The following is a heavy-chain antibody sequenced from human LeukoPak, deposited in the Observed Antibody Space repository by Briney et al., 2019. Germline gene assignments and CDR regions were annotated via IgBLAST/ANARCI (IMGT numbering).Heavy chain of an antibody. J-gene: IGHJ4*02. V-gene: IGHV3-23*01. CDR1: GFTFSSAP. CDR3: AQWHTVDY. Sequence: GGSLRLSCATSGFTFSSAPMSWVRQAPGKGLEWVSVIGGSGGNTNYADSVRGRFTISRDNSKNTLYLQMNSLRAEDTAVYYCAQWHTVDYWGQGTLVTVSS. CDR2: IGGSGGNT. D-gene: IGHD2-8*01.